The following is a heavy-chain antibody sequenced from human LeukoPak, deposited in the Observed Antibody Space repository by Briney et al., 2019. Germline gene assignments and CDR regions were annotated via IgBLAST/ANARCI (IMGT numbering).Heavy chain of an antibody. D-gene: IGHD3-22*01. CDR3: ARLVTYYYDSSAYFLGKKRDAFDI. CDR1: GGSYSGYY. V-gene: IGHV4-34*01. J-gene: IGHJ3*02. Sequence: SETLSLTCAVYGGSYSGYYWSWIRQPPWKGLEWIGSIYDSGSTYYNPSLKSRVTISVDTSKNQFSLKLSSVTAADTAVYYCARLVTYYYDSSAYFLGKKRDAFDIWGQGTMVTVSS. CDR2: IYDSGST.